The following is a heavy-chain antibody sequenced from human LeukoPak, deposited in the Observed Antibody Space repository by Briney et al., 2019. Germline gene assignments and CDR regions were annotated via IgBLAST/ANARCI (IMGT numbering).Heavy chain of an antibody. CDR3: ARRYCSGGSCYSYFDY. Sequence: GGSLRLSCAASGFTFSSYWMSWVRQAPGKGLEWVANIKQDGSEKYYVDSVKGRFTISRDSAKNSLYLQMNSLRAEDTAVYYCARRYCSGGSCYSYFDYWGQGTLVTVSS. V-gene: IGHV3-7*01. J-gene: IGHJ4*02. D-gene: IGHD2-15*01. CDR2: IKQDGSEK. CDR1: GFTFSSYW.